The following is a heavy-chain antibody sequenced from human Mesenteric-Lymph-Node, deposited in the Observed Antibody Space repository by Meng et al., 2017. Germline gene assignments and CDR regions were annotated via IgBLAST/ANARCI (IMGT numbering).Heavy chain of an antibody. Sequence: QVQVVQSGAGVKKPGASVKVSCKASGYIFNNYGVSWVRQAPGQGPEWMGWISAYNGNTNYAQNFQGRFTMTTDTSTSTAYMELRSLRSDDTAVYYCARDLPGGTKGTWLDLWGQGTLVTVSS. CDR3: ARDLPGGTKGTWLDL. V-gene: IGHV1-18*01. D-gene: IGHD1-14*01. J-gene: IGHJ5*02. CDR2: ISAYNGNT. CDR1: GYIFNNYG.